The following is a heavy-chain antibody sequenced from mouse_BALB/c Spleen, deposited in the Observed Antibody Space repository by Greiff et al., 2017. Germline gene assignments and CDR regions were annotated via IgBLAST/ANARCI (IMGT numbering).Heavy chain of an antibody. CDR3: ASRTTYFDY. D-gene: IGHD1-1*01. J-gene: IGHJ2*01. CDR1: GYSITSDYA. V-gene: IGHV3-2*02. CDR2: ISYSGST. Sequence: EVKLMESGPGLVKPSQSLSLTCTVTGYSITSDYAWNWIRQFPGNKLEWMGYISYSGSTSYNPSLKSRISITRDTSKNQFFLQLNSVTTEDTATYYCASRTTYFDYWGQGTTLTVSP.